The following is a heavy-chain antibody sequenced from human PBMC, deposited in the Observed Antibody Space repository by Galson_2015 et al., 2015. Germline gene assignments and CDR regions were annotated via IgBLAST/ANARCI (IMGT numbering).Heavy chain of an antibody. CDR2: TWNDGSKK. Sequence: SLRLSCAGLGFTFSLHGMHWVRQVPGKGLEWVALTWNDGSKKYYADSVKGRFTMSRDNSKNTVDLQMTSLSGEDTAVYYCARSISSDSCYDYWGQGTLVTVSS. D-gene: IGHD3-22*01. V-gene: IGHV3-33*01. J-gene: IGHJ4*02. CDR3: ARSISSDSCYDY. CDR1: GFTFSLHG.